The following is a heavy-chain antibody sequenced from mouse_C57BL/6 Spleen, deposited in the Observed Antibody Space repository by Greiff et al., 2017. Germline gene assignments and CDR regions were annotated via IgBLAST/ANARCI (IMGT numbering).Heavy chain of an antibody. J-gene: IGHJ3*01. V-gene: IGHV1-53*01. CDR1: GYTFTSYW. Sequence: QVHVKQPGTELVKPGASVKLSCKASGYTFTSYWMHWVKQRPGQGLEWIGNINPSNGGTNYNEKFKSKATLTVDKSSSTAYMQLSSLTSEDSAVYYCARGEIYYDYGEFAYWGQGTLVTVSA. CDR2: INPSNGGT. D-gene: IGHD2-4*01. CDR3: ARGEIYYDYGEFAY.